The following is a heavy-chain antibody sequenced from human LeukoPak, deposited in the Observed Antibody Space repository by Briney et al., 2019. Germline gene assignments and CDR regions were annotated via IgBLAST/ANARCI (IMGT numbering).Heavy chain of an antibody. Sequence: PGGSLRLSCAASGFTFSSYAMSWVRQAPGKGLEWVANIKQDGSEKYYVDSVKGRFTISRDNAKNSLYLQMNSLRAEDTAVYYCARDLWDSSSNYYFDYWGQGTLVTVSS. CDR2: IKQDGSEK. CDR1: GFTFSSYA. CDR3: ARDLWDSSSNYYFDY. V-gene: IGHV3-7*01. J-gene: IGHJ4*02. D-gene: IGHD6-6*01.